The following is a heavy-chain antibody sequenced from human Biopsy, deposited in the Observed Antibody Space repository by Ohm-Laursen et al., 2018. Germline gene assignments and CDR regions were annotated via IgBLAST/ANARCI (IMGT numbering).Heavy chain of an antibody. J-gene: IGHJ4*02. V-gene: IGHV4-39*01. CDR1: GGSIRGSTYY. CDR3: ARHSLDDFWSGAHYYFDY. D-gene: IGHD3-3*01. Sequence: GTLSLTCNVSGGSIRGSTYYWGWLRQPPGKGLEWIGHVYYSGSTFYNSSPESRVTVSVDTSKNQFHLRLTSMSASDTAVYYCARHSLDDFWSGAHYYFDYWGLGTLVTVSS. CDR2: VYYSGST.